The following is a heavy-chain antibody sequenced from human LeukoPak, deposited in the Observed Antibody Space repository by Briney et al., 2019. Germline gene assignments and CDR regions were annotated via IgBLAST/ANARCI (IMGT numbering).Heavy chain of an antibody. J-gene: IGHJ6*04. V-gene: IGHV3-30*03. CDR2: ISYDGSNK. CDR3: ARDAGYFRKEV. D-gene: IGHD2/OR15-2a*01. CDR1: GFTFSSYG. Sequence: GGSLRLSCAASGFTFSSYGMHWVRQAPGKGLEWVAVISYDGSNKYYADSVKGRFTISRDNSKNTLYLQMNSLRAEDTAVYYCARDAGYFRKEVWGKGTTVIVSS.